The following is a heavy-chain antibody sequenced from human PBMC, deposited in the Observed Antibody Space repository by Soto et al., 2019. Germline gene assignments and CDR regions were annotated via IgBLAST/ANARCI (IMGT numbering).Heavy chain of an antibody. CDR3: AKERTGTTSMDV. CDR2: MNPNSGNT. Sequence: QVQLVQSGAEVKKPGASVKVSCKASGYTFTSYDINWVRQATGQGLEWMGWMNPNSGNTGYAQKSQGRFTMTGNTAIRTAYMEVSSLTTVDTTVYYCAKERTGTTSMDVWGQGTTVTVSS. J-gene: IGHJ6*02. D-gene: IGHD1-1*01. CDR1: GYTFTSYD. V-gene: IGHV1-8*01.